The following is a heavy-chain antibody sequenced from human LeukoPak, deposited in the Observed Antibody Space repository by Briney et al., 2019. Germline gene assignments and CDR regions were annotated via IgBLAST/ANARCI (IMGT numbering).Heavy chain of an antibody. D-gene: IGHD3-3*02. V-gene: IGHV3-23*01. CDR3: ARIGSAAFTDY. J-gene: IGHJ4*02. CDR1: GFTFSNFA. CDR2: ISDSGGST. Sequence: QPGGSLRLSCAASGFTFSNFAMSWVRQAPGKGLEWVSFISDSGGSTDYAASVKGRFIISRDNSRDTLYLQMNSLRAEDTALYYCARIGSAAFTDYWGQGTLVTVSS.